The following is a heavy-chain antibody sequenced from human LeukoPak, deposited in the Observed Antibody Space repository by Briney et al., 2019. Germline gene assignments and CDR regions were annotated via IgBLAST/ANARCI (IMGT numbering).Heavy chain of an antibody. CDR3: ARDKAGYSGYYIDY. Sequence: GGSLRLSCAGSGFTFSSYSMNWVRHAPGKGLEWVSYIGHTGSITDYADSVKGRFTISRDNAKNSLYLQMNTLRAEDTAVYYCARDKAGYSGYYIDYWGQGTLVTVSS. CDR1: GFTFSSYS. D-gene: IGHD5-12*01. J-gene: IGHJ4*02. V-gene: IGHV3-48*01. CDR2: IGHTGSIT.